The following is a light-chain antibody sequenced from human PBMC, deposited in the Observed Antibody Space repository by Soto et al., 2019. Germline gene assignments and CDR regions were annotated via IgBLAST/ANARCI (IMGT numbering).Light chain of an antibody. Sequence: QSVLTQPASVSGSPGQSITISCTGTSSDVGGYNYVSWYQHHPGKAPKPLIYEVTNRPSGVSDRFSGSKSANTASLTISGLQAEDEADYYCSSWTSSSTVVFGGGTKVTVL. CDR2: EVT. CDR3: SSWTSSSTVV. J-gene: IGLJ2*01. CDR1: SSDVGGYNY. V-gene: IGLV2-14*01.